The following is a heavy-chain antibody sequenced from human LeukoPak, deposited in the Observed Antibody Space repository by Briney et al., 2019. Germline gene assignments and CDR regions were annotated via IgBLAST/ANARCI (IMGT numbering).Heavy chain of an antibody. V-gene: IGHV4-34*01. CDR1: GGSFSRYY. Sequence: SETLSLTCAVYGGSFSRYYWSWIRQPPGKGLEWIEEINHTGSTNYNPSLKTRVTISVDTSKNQFSLKLSSVTAADTAVYYCARGYFLRSAGAYSNNWYNDRYYFDYWGQGTLVTVPS. J-gene: IGHJ4*02. CDR2: INHTGST. D-gene: IGHD6-13*01. CDR3: ARGYFLRSAGAYSNNWYNDRYYFDY.